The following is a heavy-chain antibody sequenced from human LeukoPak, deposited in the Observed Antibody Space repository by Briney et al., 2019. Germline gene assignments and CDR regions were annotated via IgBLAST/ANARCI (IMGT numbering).Heavy chain of an antibody. D-gene: IGHD2-15*01. Sequence: WIRQSPGKGLEWIGSIYYSGSTYNNPSLKSRVTISVDTSKNQFSLKLSSVTAADTAVYYCASPYCSGGSCLPYFDYWGQGTLVTVSS. CDR2: IYYSGST. V-gene: IGHV4-39*01. CDR3: ASPYCSGGSCLPYFDY. J-gene: IGHJ4*02.